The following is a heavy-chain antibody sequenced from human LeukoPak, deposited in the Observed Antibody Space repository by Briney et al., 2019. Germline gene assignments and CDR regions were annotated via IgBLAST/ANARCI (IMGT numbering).Heavy chain of an antibody. CDR2: IYPGDSDT. Sequence: WESLKISCKGSGYSFTSYWIGWVRQMPGKGLEGMGVIYPGDSDTRYSPSFQGQVTISADKSISTAYLQWSSLKASDTAMYYCARHSPYYDFWSGDRYYFDYWGQGTLVTVSS. D-gene: IGHD3-3*01. V-gene: IGHV5-51*01. CDR3: ARHSPYYDFWSGDRYYFDY. J-gene: IGHJ4*02. CDR1: GYSFTSYW.